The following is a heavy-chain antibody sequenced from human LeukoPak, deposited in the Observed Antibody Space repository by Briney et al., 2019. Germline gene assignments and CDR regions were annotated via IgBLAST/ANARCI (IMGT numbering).Heavy chain of an antibody. Sequence: SETLSLTCTVSGASISSDFWSWIRQPAGKGLEWIGRIYTSGTTNYNPSLKSGVTMSLDTSKNQFSLRLSSVTAADTAVYYCAREGSSGRSFDYWGQGTLVTVSS. CDR2: IYTSGTT. D-gene: IGHD3-10*01. J-gene: IGHJ4*02. V-gene: IGHV4-4*07. CDR3: AREGSSGRSFDY. CDR1: GASISSDF.